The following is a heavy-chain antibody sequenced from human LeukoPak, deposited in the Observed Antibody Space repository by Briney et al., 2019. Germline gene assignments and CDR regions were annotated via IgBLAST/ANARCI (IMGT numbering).Heavy chain of an antibody. CDR3: ARDFLESARFLEDYYYYYYMDV. Sequence: ASVKVSCKASGYTFTSYDINWVRQATGQGLEWMGWMNPNSGGTNYAQKFQGRVTMTRDTSISTAYMELSRLRSDDTAVYYCARDFLESARFLEDYYYYYYMDVWGKGTTVTVSS. D-gene: IGHD3-3*01. CDR2: MNPNSGGT. CDR1: GYTFTSYD. J-gene: IGHJ6*03. V-gene: IGHV1-2*02.